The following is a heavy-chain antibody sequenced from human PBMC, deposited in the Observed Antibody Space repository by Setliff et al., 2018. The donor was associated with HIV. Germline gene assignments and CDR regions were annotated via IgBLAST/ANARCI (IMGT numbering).Heavy chain of an antibody. CDR1: GGTFSSYG. J-gene: IGHJ5*02. Sequence: GASVKVSCKASGGTFSSYGMNWVRQAPGQGLEWMGWINTDTGNPTYAQGFTGRFVFSVDTSVTTAYLQISSLKAEDTAVYYCARALYGDYGGDINWFDPWGQGTLVTVSS. V-gene: IGHV7-4-1*02. CDR2: INTDTGNP. CDR3: ARALYGDYGGDINWFDP. D-gene: IGHD4-17*01.